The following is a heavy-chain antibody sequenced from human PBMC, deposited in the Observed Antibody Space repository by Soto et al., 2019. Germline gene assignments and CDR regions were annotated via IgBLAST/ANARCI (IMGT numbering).Heavy chain of an antibody. V-gene: IGHV1-69*13. Sequence: SVKVSCKASGGTFSSYAISWVRQAPGQGLEWMGGIIPIFGTANYAQKFQGRVTITADESTSTAYMELSSLRSEDTAVYYCASRYSYGSYYYYGMDVWGQGTTVTVSS. CDR3: ASRYSYGSYYYYGMDV. CDR1: GGTFSSYA. D-gene: IGHD5-18*01. CDR2: IIPIFGTA. J-gene: IGHJ6*02.